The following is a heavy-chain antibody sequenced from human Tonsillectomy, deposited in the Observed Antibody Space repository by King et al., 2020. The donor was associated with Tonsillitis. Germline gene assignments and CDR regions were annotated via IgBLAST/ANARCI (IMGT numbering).Heavy chain of an antibody. V-gene: IGHV3-74*01. CDR3: VRGDYDILAGPSPIDY. D-gene: IGHD3-9*01. J-gene: IGHJ4*02. Sequence: DVQLVESGGGLVQPGESLRLSCAATGFIFSSYWMHWVRQAPEKGLVWVSRINSDGSSTDYADSVKGRFTISRDNAKNTLYLKMNSLRAEDTAVYYCVRGDYDILAGPSPIDYWGQGTLVTVSS. CDR1: GFIFSSYW. CDR2: INSDGSST.